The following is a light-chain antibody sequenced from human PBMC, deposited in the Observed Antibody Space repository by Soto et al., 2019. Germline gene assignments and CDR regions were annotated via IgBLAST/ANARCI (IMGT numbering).Light chain of an antibody. V-gene: IGLV1-40*01. Sequence: QSVLTQPPSVSGAPGQGVTISCTGSSSNIGGGYDVHWYQQLPGTAPKLLIYGNSNRPSGVPDRFSGSKSGTSASLAITGLQAEDEADYYCRSYDGSLSGWVFGGGTKLTVL. CDR3: RSYDGSLSGWV. CDR2: GNS. CDR1: SSNIGGGYD. J-gene: IGLJ2*01.